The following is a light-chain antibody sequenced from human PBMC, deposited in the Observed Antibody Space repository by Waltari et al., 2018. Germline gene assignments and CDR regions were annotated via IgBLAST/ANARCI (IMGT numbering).Light chain of an antibody. V-gene: IGLV1-44*01. CDR3: AAWGDSLHGRWV. CDR1: SSTIGPTT. CDR2: NNN. Sequence: QSVLTQPPSASGTPGQRVTISCSGRSSTIGPTTVNWYQQVPGTAPKLLIFNNNQRPSGIPDRFSGSKSGTSASLAISGLQSEDEADYYCAAWGDSLHGRWVFGGGTKLTVL. J-gene: IGLJ3*02.